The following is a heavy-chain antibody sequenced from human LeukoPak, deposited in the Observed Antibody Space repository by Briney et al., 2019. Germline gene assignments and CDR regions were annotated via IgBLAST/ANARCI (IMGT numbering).Heavy chain of an antibody. D-gene: IGHD1-14*01. CDR1: GFTFSTFA. Sequence: GGSLRLSCAASGFTFSTFAMNWVRQAPGKGLEWISSITSRTSTTYYADSVKGRFTISRDNSKNTLYLQMNSLRAEDTAVYYCARTVSYYYGMDVWGQGTTVTISS. CDR2: ITSRTSTT. V-gene: IGHV3-23*05. J-gene: IGHJ6*02. CDR3: ARTVSYYYGMDV.